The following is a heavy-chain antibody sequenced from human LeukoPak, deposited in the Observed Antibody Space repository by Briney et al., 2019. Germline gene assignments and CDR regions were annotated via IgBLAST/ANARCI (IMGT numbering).Heavy chain of an antibody. CDR2: ISAYNGNT. V-gene: IGHV1-18*01. CDR3: ARDREAARPGWFDP. CDR1: GYTFTIYG. Sequence: GASVKVSCKPSGYTFTIYGISWVRQAPGQGLEWMGWISAYNGNTKYAQKLQGRVTMTTDTSTSTAYMELSSLRSDDTAVYYCARDREAARPGWFDPWGQGTLVTVSS. J-gene: IGHJ5*02. D-gene: IGHD6-6*01.